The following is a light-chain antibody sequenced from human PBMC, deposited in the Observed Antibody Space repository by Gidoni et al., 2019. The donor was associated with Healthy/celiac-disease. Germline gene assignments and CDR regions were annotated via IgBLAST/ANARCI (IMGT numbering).Light chain of an antibody. J-gene: IGLJ2*01. CDR3: QSYDSSNRV. CDR1: SGSIASNY. V-gene: IGLV6-57*04. CDR2: EDN. Sequence: NFMLTHPHSVSESPGKTVTISCTRSSGSIASNYVQWYQQRPCSAPTTVIYEDNQRPSGVPDRFSGSIDSSSNSASLTISGLKTEDEADYYCQSYDSSNRVFGGGTKLTVL.